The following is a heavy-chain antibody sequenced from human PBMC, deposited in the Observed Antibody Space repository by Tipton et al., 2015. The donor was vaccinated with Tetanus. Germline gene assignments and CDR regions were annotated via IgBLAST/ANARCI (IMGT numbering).Heavy chain of an antibody. V-gene: IGHV3-30*01. CDR2: ISQDASRT. Sequence: SLRLSCTTSGFTFSMHPMHWVRQAPGKGLECLAAISQDASRTYYADSVKGRFSISRDNSRNTLFLEMNSLRVEDTAMYYCAKGGSGLDYWGQGTLVTVSS. CDR1: GFTFSMHP. D-gene: IGHD6-19*01. CDR3: AKGGSGLDY. J-gene: IGHJ4*02.